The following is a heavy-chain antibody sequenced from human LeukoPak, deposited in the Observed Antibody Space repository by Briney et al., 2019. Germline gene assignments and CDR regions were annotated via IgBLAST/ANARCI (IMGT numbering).Heavy chain of an antibody. V-gene: IGHV1-18*01. Sequence: ASVKVSCKASGYSFTHYSISWVRQAPGQGLEWMGWINPDSGNTDYAQKLQGRVTMTTDTSTSTAYMELRSLRSDDTAVYYCARGGIRYFDWAMDVGDRTTDFDFWGQGTLVTVS. D-gene: IGHD3-9*01. CDR2: INPDSGNT. J-gene: IGHJ4*02. CDR1: GYSFTHYS. CDR3: ARGGIRYFDWAMDVGDRTTDFDF.